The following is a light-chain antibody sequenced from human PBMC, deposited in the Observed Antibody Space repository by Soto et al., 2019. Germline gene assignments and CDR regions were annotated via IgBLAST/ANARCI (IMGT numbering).Light chain of an antibody. CDR2: AAS. V-gene: IGKV3-15*01. J-gene: IGKJ5*01. Sequence: EIVMTQSPATLSVSPGERATLSCRASLGVYSSLAWYQQRPGQAPRLLIYAASIRATGVPARFSGSGSGTEFTLTISSLQSEDSAVYYCHQYNNWPPFTFGQGTRLEIK. CDR3: HQYNNWPPFT. CDR1: LGVYSS.